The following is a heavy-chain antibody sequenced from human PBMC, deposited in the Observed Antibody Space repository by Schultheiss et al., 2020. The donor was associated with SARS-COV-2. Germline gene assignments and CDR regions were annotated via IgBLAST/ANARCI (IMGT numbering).Heavy chain of an antibody. CDR2: IYYSGST. CDR1: GYSISSGYY. CDR3: ARGQDYCSGGSCDTVNLDY. D-gene: IGHD2-15*01. J-gene: IGHJ4*02. Sequence: SQTLSLTCTVSGYSISSGYYWGWIRQPPGKGLEWIGYIYYSGSTYYNPSLKSRVTISVDTSKNQFSLKLSSVTAADTAVYYCARGQDYCSGGSCDTVNLDYWGQGTLVTVSS. V-gene: IGHV4-38-2*02.